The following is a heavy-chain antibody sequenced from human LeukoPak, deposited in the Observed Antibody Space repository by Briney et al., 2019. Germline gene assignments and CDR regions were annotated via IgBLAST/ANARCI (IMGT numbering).Heavy chain of an antibody. CDR2: IYYSGST. J-gene: IGHJ4*02. Sequence: PSETLSLTCTVSGGSISGSSYYWGWLRQPPGKGLEWIGSIYYSGSTYYNPSLKSRVTISVDTSKNQFSLKLSSVTAADTAVYYCARASTPVGAPGRFDYWGQGTLVTVSS. D-gene: IGHD1-26*01. CDR1: GGSISGSSYY. V-gene: IGHV4-39*07. CDR3: ARASTPVGAPGRFDY.